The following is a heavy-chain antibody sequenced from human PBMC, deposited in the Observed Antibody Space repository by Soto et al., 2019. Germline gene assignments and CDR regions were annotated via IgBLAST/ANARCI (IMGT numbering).Heavy chain of an antibody. Sequence: QVQLQESGPGLVKPSETLSLTCTVSGGSVSSGSYYWSWIRQPPGKGLEWIGYIYYSGSTNYNPSLKSRVTISVDTSKNQFSLKLSSVTAADTAVYYCAREAPFLEWLLPNYYYYGMDVWGQGTTVTVSS. J-gene: IGHJ6*02. CDR2: IYYSGST. CDR1: GGSVSSGSYY. CDR3: AREAPFLEWLLPNYYYYGMDV. V-gene: IGHV4-61*01. D-gene: IGHD3-3*02.